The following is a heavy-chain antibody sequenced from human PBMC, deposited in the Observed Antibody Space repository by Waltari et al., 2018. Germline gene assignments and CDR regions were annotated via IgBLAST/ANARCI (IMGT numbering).Heavy chain of an antibody. D-gene: IGHD6-13*01. CDR2: IFYNGTS. V-gene: IGHV4-39*01. J-gene: IGHJ4*02. Sequence: QLQLQESGPGLVKPSETLSLTCTVSGGSISSSIYYWGLIRQPPGKGLEWIASIFYNGTSYDRPSLKSRLTISVDTSKNQISLKLSSVTAADTAMYYCARHDSSTWKRPFDYWGQGTLVTVSS. CDR3: ARHDSSTWKRPFDY. CDR1: GGSISSSIYY.